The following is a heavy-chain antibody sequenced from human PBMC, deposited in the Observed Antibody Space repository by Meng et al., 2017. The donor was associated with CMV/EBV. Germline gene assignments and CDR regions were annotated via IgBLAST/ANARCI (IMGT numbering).Heavy chain of an antibody. J-gene: IGHJ4*02. Sequence: KVSCKGSGYKFSDYWIAWVRQMPGKGLEWMGIIYPGDSDTRYSPSFQGQVTISADKSISTAYLQWSSLKTSDTAMYYCARGPGDMDYWGQGTLVTVSS. CDR3: ARGPGDMDY. V-gene: IGHV5-51*01. CDR1: GYKFSDYW. CDR2: IYPGDSDT. D-gene: IGHD7-27*01.